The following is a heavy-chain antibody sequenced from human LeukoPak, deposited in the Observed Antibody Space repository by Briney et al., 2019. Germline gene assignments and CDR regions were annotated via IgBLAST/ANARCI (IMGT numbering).Heavy chain of an antibody. J-gene: IGHJ6*03. V-gene: IGHV4-34*01. CDR3: ARGFLYYDFWSGFGLYYYMDV. Sequence: SETLSPTCAVYGGSFSGYYWSWIRQPPGKGLEWIGEINHSGSTNYNPSLKSRVTISVDTSKNQFSLKLSSVTAADTAVYYCARGFLYYDFWSGFGLYYYMDVWGKGTTVTVSS. CDR1: GGSFSGYY. CDR2: INHSGST. D-gene: IGHD3-3*01.